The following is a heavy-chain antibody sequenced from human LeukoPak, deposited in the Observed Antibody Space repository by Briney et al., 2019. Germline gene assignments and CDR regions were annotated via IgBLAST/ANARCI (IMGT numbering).Heavy chain of an antibody. J-gene: IGHJ6*03. CDR1: GFTFSSYS. D-gene: IGHD2-15*01. CDR2: ISSSSSTI. Sequence: GGSLRLSCAASGFTFSSYSMNWVRQAPGKGLEWVSDISSSSSTIYYADSVKGRFTISRDNAKNTLYLQMNSLRAEDTAVYYCARIGGGSFPHYYYYMDVWGKGTTVTVSS. CDR3: ARIGGGSFPHYYYYMDV. V-gene: IGHV3-48*01.